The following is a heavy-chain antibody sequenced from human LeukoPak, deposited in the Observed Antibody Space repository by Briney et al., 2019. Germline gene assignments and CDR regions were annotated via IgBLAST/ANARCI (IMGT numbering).Heavy chain of an antibody. V-gene: IGHV1-2*05. D-gene: IGHD2-15*01. CDR1: GYTFTAYY. CDR3: AIAGGGSDAFDI. Sequence: ASVKVSWKASGYTFTAYYIHWVRQAPGQGLEWMGRINPNSGGTSYAQKFQGRVTMTRDTSISTAYMELSRLRSDDTVVYYCAIAGGGSDAFDIWGQGTMVTVSS. CDR2: INPNSGGT. J-gene: IGHJ3*02.